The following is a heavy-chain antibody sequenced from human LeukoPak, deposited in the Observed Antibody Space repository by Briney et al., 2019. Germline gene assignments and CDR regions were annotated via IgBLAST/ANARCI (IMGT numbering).Heavy chain of an antibody. V-gene: IGHV3-33*01. D-gene: IGHD5-18*01. J-gene: IGHJ4*02. CDR1: GFTFSSYG. Sequence: PGGSLILSCAASGFTFSSYGMHRVRQAPGKGLEWVAVIWYDGSNKYYADSVKGRFTISRDNSKNTLYLQMNSLRAEDTAVYYCASSLGYHYDYWGQGTLVTVSS. CDR2: IWYDGSNK. CDR3: ASSLGYHYDY.